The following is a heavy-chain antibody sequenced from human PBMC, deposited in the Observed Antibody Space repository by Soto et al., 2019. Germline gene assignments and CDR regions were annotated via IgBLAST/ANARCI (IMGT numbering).Heavy chain of an antibody. D-gene: IGHD3-10*01. CDR2: ISSSGAFT. Sequence: GGSLRLSCAASGLTFSISWMTWVRQAPGEGLEWVSTISSSGAFTYHADSVRGRLTISRDNSKNTVYLQMNSLRAEDTAVYYCVKHQVSLVRGISPFDYWGQGALVTVSS. V-gene: IGHV3-23*01. J-gene: IGHJ4*02. CDR3: VKHQVSLVRGISPFDY. CDR1: GLTFSISW.